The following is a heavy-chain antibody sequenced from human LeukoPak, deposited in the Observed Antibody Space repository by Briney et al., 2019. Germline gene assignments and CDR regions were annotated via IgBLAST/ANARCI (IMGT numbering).Heavy chain of an antibody. V-gene: IGHV4-39*01. CDR1: GGSISSSSYY. J-gene: IGHJ4*02. D-gene: IGHD5-24*01. CDR3: ARLVEMATIVDY. CDR2: IYYSGST. Sequence: SETLSLTCTVSGGSISSSSYYWGWIRQTPGKGLEWIGSIYYSGSTYYNPSLKSRVTISVDTSKNQFSLKLSSVTAADTAVYYCARLVEMATIVDYWGQGTLVTVSS.